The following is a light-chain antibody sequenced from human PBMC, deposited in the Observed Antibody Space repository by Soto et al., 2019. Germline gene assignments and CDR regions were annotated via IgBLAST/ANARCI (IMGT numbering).Light chain of an antibody. J-gene: IGKJ1*01. CDR1: QSVDSAF. V-gene: IGKV3-20*01. Sequence: EIVLTQSTGSLSLSLWERATLSCRASQSVDSAFFAWYQQKPGQPPRLLMYGASRRATGIPDRFSGSGSGTDFTLTISRLEPEDFGVYYCQQYASSLTFGQGTKVEI. CDR3: QQYASSLT. CDR2: GAS.